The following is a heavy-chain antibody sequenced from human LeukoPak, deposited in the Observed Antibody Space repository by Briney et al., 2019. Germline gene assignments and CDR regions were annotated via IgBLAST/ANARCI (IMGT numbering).Heavy chain of an antibody. Sequence: GASVKVCCKASGGTFTSYAISCLRQAPGQGLELMGGIIPIFGTANYAQKFQGRVTITADESTSTAYMELSSLRSEDTAVYYCARVIQLPNEYFQHWGQGTLVTVSS. J-gene: IGHJ1*01. V-gene: IGHV1-69*13. D-gene: IGHD2-2*01. CDR2: IIPIFGTA. CDR1: GGTFTSYA. CDR3: ARVIQLPNEYFQH.